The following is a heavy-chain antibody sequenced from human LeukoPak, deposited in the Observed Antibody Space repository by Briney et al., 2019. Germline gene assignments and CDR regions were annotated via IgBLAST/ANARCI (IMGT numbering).Heavy chain of an antibody. CDR3: ARNSSGGWFDP. Sequence: SETLSLTCTVSGGSISSSIYYCGWIRQPPGKRLEWIGSIYYSGNTSYNPSLKSRVTISVDTSKNQFSLKLSSVTAADTAVYYCARNSSGGWFDPWGQGTLVTVSS. J-gene: IGHJ5*02. D-gene: IGHD6-19*01. CDR1: GGSISSSIYY. CDR2: IYYSGNT. V-gene: IGHV4-39*01.